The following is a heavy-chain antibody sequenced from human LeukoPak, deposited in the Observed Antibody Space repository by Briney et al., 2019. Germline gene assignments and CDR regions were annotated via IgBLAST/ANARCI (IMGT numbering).Heavy chain of an antibody. Sequence: GASVKVSCKASGYTFTGYGISWVRQAPRQGLEWMGWISDYNGHTNFAQKLQGRVTMTTDTSTNTAYMELRSLLSDDTAVYYCARDRYGTGSYDYWGQGTLVAVSS. CDR2: ISDYNGHT. J-gene: IGHJ4*02. D-gene: IGHD3-10*01. CDR1: GYTFTGYG. V-gene: IGHV1-18*01. CDR3: ARDRYGTGSYDY.